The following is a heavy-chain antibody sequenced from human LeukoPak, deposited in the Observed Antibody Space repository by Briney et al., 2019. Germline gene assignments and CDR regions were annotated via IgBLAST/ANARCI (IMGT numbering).Heavy chain of an antibody. CDR2: ISGSGGKT. J-gene: IGHJ4*02. Sequence: GGSLRLSCAASGFTFSSYAMSWVRQAPGKGLGWVSGISGSGGKTYYADSVKGRFTISRDNSKSTLYLQMNSLRAEDTAIYYSEKFSGSSGYYEDFDYWGQGTLVTVSS. CDR3: EKFSGSSGYYEDFDY. V-gene: IGHV3-23*01. D-gene: IGHD3-22*01. CDR1: GFTFSSYA.